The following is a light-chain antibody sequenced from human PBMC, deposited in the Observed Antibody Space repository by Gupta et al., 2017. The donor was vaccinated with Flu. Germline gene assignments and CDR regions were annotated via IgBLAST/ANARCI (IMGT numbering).Light chain of an antibody. V-gene: IGLV6-57*01. CDR3: QSYDSSNHWV. CDR1: SGSIASNY. J-gene: IGLJ3*02. CDR2: EDN. Sequence: FMLTPPHSVSESPGKTVTISCTRSSGSIASNYVQWYHQRPVSSPTTVIYEDNQRPSGVPDRFSGSIDSSSNSASLTISGLKTEDEADYYCQSYDSSNHWVFGGGTKLTVL.